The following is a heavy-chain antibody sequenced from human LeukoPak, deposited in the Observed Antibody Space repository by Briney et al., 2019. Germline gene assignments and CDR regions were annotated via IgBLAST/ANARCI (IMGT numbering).Heavy chain of an antibody. CDR3: AREGHHSSRNAFDI. V-gene: IGHV1-8*03. Sequence: GASVKVSCEASGYTFTSYDINWVRQATGQGLEWMGWMNPNSGNTGYAQKFQGRVTITRNTSISTAYMELSSLRSEDTAVYYCAREGHHSSRNAFDIRGQGTMVTVSS. D-gene: IGHD3-22*01. J-gene: IGHJ3*02. CDR1: GYTFTSYD. CDR2: MNPNSGNT.